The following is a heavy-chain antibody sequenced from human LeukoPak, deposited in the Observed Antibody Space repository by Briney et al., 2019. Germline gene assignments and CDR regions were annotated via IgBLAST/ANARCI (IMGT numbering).Heavy chain of an antibody. CDR1: GFTFDDYA. CDR3: AKDTDGAAAGTTWGH. D-gene: IGHD6-13*01. Sequence: PGGSLRLSCAASGFTFDDYAMHWVRHAPGKGLEWVSGISWNSGSIGYADSVKGRFTISRDNAKNSLYPQMNSLRAEDTALYYCAKDTDGAAAGTTWGHWGQGTLVTVSS. V-gene: IGHV3-9*01. CDR2: ISWNSGSI. J-gene: IGHJ4*02.